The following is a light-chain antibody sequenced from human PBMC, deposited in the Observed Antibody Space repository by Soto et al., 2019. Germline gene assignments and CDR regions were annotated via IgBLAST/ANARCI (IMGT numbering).Light chain of an antibody. J-gene: IGKJ4*01. Sequence: EIVLTQSPGTLSLSPGERATLSCRASQSIYSNFLAWYKQHPGQAPRLLIYAASSRAPGIPDRFRGSGSGTDFTLTISRLEPEDSAVYICQQYGDSPLTFGGGNKVEIK. CDR1: QSIYSNF. CDR2: AAS. CDR3: QQYGDSPLT. V-gene: IGKV3-20*01.